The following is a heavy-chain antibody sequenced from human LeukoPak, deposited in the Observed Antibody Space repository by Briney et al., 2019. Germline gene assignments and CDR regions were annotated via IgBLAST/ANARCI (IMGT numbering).Heavy chain of an antibody. CDR3: AKDYGSGSYEVNAFDI. J-gene: IGHJ3*02. D-gene: IGHD3-10*01. CDR1: GFTFSSYA. Sequence: GGSLRLSCAASGFTFSSYAMSWVRQAPGKGLEWVSAISGSGGSTYYADSVKGRFTISRDNSKNTLYLQMNSLRAEDTAVYYCAKDYGSGSYEVNAFDIWGQGTMVTVSS. CDR2: ISGSGGST. V-gene: IGHV3-23*01.